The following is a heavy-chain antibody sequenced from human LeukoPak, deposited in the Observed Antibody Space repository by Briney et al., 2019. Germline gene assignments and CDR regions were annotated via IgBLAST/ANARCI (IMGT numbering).Heavy chain of an antibody. D-gene: IGHD1-14*01. CDR1: GFTFGDTY. J-gene: IGHJ4*02. CDR2: ISPSGTDI. Sequence: GGSLRLSCAVSGFTFGDTYMTWIRQAPGKGLESLSYISPSGTDISYADSVKGRFTISRDNAKNSLYLQMNSLRVEDTAVYYCTRDPRNLDYWGQGTLVTVSS. V-gene: IGHV3-11*01. CDR3: TRDPRNLDY.